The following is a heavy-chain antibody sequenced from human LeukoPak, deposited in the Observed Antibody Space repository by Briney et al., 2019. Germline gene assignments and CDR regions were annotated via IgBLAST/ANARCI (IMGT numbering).Heavy chain of an antibody. CDR2: ISAYNGNT. Sequence: SVKVSCKASGYTFTSYGISWVRKGPGQGLEWMGWISAYNGNTNYAQKLQGRVTMTTDTSTSTAYMELRSLRSDDTAVYYCARVGATVTTANWFDPGGQGTLVTVSS. CDR1: GYTFTSYG. J-gene: IGHJ5*02. V-gene: IGHV1-18*01. D-gene: IGHD4-17*01. CDR3: ARVGATVTTANWFDP.